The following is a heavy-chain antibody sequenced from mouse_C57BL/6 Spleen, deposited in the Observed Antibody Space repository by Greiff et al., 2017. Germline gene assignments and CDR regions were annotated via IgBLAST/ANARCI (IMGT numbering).Heavy chain of an antibody. Sequence: EVKLQESGPGLVKPSQSLSLTCSVTGYSITSGYYWNWIRQFPGNKLEWMGYISYDGSNNYNPSLKNRISITRDPSKNQFFLKLNSVTTEDTATYYWARALYYGSSGDYWGQGTTLTVAS. CDR2: ISYDGSN. CDR3: ARALYYGSSGDY. D-gene: IGHD1-1*01. V-gene: IGHV3-6*01. CDR1: GYSITSGYY. J-gene: IGHJ2*01.